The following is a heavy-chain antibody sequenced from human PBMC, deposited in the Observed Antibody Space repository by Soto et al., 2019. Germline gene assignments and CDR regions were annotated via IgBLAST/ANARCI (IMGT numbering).Heavy chain of an antibody. V-gene: IGHV1-46*01. CDR3: AGLWGEIGPAFDP. D-gene: IGHD1-26*01. CDR2: FNPYTGGT. CDR1: GYTFTPYY. J-gene: IGHJ5*02. Sequence: QGQLVQSGAEVKKPGASVKVSCKASGYTFTPYYIHWMRQAPGQGLEWMGMFNPYTGGTRYAHKFQGRVTMTGDTSTSTGYMELSRLRSDDTAVYYCAGLWGEIGPAFDPWGQGTLVTVSS.